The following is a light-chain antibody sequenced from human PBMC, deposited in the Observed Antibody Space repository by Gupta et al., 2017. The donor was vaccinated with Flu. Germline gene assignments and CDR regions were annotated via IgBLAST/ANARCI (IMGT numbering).Light chain of an antibody. J-gene: IGKJ4*01. CDR2: VAS. V-gene: IGKV1-33*01. CDR1: EDIGNF. CDR3: QQYDTFPT. Sequence: SPSSLSASVGDRVTITCQASEDIGNFLNWYQQKPGKAPELLISVASNLQTGVPSRFSGSGSGTDFTFTISSLQPEDIATYYFQQYDTFPTFGGGTKVEIK.